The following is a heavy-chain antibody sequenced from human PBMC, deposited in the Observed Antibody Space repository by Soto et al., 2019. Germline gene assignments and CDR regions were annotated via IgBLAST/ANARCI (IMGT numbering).Heavy chain of an antibody. D-gene: IGHD3-22*01. CDR2: IYHSGST. J-gene: IGHJ6*02. V-gene: IGHV4-4*02. CDR3: ARGLIGLKNYYYYGMDV. CDR1: GGSISSSNW. Sequence: PSETLSLTCAVSGGSISSSNWWSWVRQPPGKGLEWIGEIYHSGSTNCNPSLKSRVTISVDKSKNQFSLKLSSVTAADTAVYYCARGLIGLKNYYYYGMDVWGQGTTVTVS.